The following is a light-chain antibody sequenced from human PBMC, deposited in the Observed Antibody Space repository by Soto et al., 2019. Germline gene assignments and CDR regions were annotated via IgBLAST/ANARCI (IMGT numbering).Light chain of an antibody. CDR3: AAWDDSLYGRV. CDR2: SNN. J-gene: IGLJ1*01. Sequence: QSVLTQPPSASGTPGQRVTISCSGSRSNIGSNPVNWYQQLPGTAPKLLIDSNNQRPSGVPDRFSGPRSGTSASLAISGPQSEDEADYYCAAWDDSLYGRVFGTGTKVTVL. CDR1: RSNIGSNP. V-gene: IGLV1-44*01.